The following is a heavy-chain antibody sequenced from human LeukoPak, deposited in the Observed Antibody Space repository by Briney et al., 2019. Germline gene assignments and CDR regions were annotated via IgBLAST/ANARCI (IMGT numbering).Heavy chain of an antibody. CDR3: ARFDTISSGVDF. V-gene: IGHV4-4*07. CDR2: IYTSGHT. Sequence: SETLSLTCTVSGGSISRYYWSWIRLPAGKVLEWIGRIYTSGHTNYNPSLKSRLTMSVDTSKNQFSLRLSSVTAADAAVYYCARFDTISSGVDFWGQGTLVTVSS. D-gene: IGHD6-6*01. J-gene: IGHJ4*02. CDR1: GGSISRYY.